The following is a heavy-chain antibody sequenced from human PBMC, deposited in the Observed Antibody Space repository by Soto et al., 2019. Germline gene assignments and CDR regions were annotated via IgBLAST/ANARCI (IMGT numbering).Heavy chain of an antibody. V-gene: IGHV4-30-4*01. CDR2: IYYSGST. CDR3: ARDQSDGVAATNWFDP. D-gene: IGHD6-13*01. J-gene: IGHJ5*02. Sequence: PSETLSLTCTVSGGSISSGDYYWSWIRQPPGKGLEWIGYIYYSGSTYYNPSLKSRVTISVDTSRNQFSLKLSSVTAADTAVYYCARDQSDGVAATNWFDPWGQGTLVTVSS. CDR1: GGSISSGDYY.